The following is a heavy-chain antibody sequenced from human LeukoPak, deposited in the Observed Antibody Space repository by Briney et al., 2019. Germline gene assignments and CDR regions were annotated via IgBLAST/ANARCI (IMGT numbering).Heavy chain of an antibody. D-gene: IGHD4-17*01. CDR3: AKGSSAGPFRYGDYGEDY. CDR2: ISGSGGST. Sequence: GGSLRLSCAASGFTFSSYEMNWVRQAPGKGLEWVSAISGSGGSTYYADSVKGRFTISRDNSKNTLYLQMNSLRAEDTAVYYCAKGSSAGPFRYGDYGEDYWGQGTLVTVSS. CDR1: GFTFSSYE. V-gene: IGHV3-23*01. J-gene: IGHJ4*02.